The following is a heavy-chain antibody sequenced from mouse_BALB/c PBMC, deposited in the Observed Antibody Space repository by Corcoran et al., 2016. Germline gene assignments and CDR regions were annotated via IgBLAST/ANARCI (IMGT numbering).Heavy chain of an antibody. CDR2: INPYNDGT. D-gene: IGHD1-3*01. CDR1: GYTFTSYV. CDR3: ARLYPGITMDY. V-gene: IGHV1S136*01. Sequence: EVQLQQSGPELVKPGASVKMSCKASGYTFTSYVMHWVQQKPGQGLEWIGYINPYNDGTKYNEKFKGKATLTSDKSSSTAYMELSSLTSEDSAVYYCARLYPGITMDYWGQGTPVTVSS. J-gene: IGHJ4*01.